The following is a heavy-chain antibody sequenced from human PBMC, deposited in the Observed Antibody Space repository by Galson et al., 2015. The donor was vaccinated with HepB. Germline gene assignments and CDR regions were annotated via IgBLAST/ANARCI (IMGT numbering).Heavy chain of an antibody. CDR1: GFTFSSYA. D-gene: IGHD4-23*01. J-gene: IGHJ3*01. Sequence: SLRLSCAASGFTFSSYAIHWVRQAPGKGLEWVATIAYDGGNGYYLDSVRGRFTISRDNSKNTLYLQMSSLRAEDTALYYCTKDATTAVGTAAFHFWGQGTMVTVSS. CDR2: IAYDGGNG. V-gene: IGHV3-30*18. CDR3: TKDATTAVGTAAFHF.